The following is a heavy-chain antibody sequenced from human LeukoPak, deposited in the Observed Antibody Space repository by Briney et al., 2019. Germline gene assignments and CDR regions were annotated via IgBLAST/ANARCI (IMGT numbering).Heavy chain of an antibody. CDR3: AKLNNYDLMIDY. J-gene: IGHJ4*02. D-gene: IGHD3-3*01. CDR1: GGSISSSSYY. Sequence: SETLSLTCTVSGGSISSSSYYWGWLRQPPGKGLEWIGSIYYSGSTYYNPSLKSRVTISVDTSKNQFSLKLSSVTAADTAVYYCAKLNNYDLMIDYWGQGTLVTVSS. CDR2: IYYSGST. V-gene: IGHV4-39*07.